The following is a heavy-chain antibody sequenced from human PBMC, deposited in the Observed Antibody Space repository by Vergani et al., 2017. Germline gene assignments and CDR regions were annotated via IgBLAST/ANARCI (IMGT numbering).Heavy chain of an antibody. Sequence: QVQLQQWGGGLLKPSETLSLTCVVNGGSFTSYHWTWIRQSPGEGLEWVGDIDHTGRPDYNPSLKSRLTMSVDNSRNQFSLTRNSVTATDTAIYFCARVNTETNGHLYYYYYMDVWGQGTAVTVS. CDR2: IDHTGRP. CDR3: ARVNTETNGHLYYYYYMDV. V-gene: IGHV4-34*01. CDR1: GGSFTSYH. J-gene: IGHJ6*03. D-gene: IGHD4-11*01.